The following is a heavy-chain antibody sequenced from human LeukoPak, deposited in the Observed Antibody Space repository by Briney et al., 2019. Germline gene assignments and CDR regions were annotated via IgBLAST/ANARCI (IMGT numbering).Heavy chain of an antibody. CDR1: GGTFSSYA. D-gene: IGHD5-18*01. Sequence: SVKVSCKASGGTFSSYAISWVRQAPGQGLEWMGGIIPIFGTANYAQKFQGRVTITTDESTSTAYMELSSLRSEDTAVYYCASIGSVDTAMAPFPWGQGTLVTVSS. V-gene: IGHV1-69*05. CDR2: IIPIFGTA. CDR3: ASIGSVDTAMAPFP. J-gene: IGHJ5*02.